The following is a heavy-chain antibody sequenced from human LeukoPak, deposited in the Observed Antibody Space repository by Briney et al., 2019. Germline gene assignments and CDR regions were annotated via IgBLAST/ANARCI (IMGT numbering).Heavy chain of an antibody. CDR1: GYSFTSYG. CDR3: ATVAALYYFDY. CDR2: INPYNGNT. J-gene: IGHJ4*02. D-gene: IGHD6-19*01. V-gene: IGHV1-18*01. Sequence: ASVKVSFKASGYSFTSYGITWVRQAPGQGLEWMGWINPYNGNTNYAQKFQGRVTITADESTSTAYMELSSLRSEDTAVYYCATVAALYYFDYWGQGTLVTVSS.